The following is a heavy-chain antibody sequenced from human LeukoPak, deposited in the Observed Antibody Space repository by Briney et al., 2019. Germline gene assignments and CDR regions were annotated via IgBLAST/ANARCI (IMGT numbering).Heavy chain of an antibody. J-gene: IGHJ3*02. D-gene: IGHD3-10*01. V-gene: IGHV4-59*01. CDR3: AREYGGFGELVAFDI. CDR1: GGSISSYY. Sequence: SETLSLTCTVSGGSISSYYWSWIRQPPGKGLEWIGYVYYSGSTNYNPSLKSRVTISVDTSKNQFSLKLSSVTAADTAVYYCAREYGGFGELVAFDIWGQGTMVTVSS. CDR2: VYYSGST.